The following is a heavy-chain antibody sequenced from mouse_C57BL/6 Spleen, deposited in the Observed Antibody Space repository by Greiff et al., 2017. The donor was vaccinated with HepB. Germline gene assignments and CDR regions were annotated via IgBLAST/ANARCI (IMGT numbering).Heavy chain of an antibody. J-gene: IGHJ3*01. CDR3: ARGSGSSLFAY. Sequence: EVQLQQSGPELVKPGASVKISCKASGYSFTGYYMNWVKQSPEKSLEWIGEINPSTGGTTYNQKFKAKATLTVDKSSSTAYMQLKSLTSEDSAVYYCARGSGSSLFAYWGQGTLVTVSA. CDR2: INPSTGGT. V-gene: IGHV1-42*01. D-gene: IGHD1-1*01. CDR1: GYSFTGYY.